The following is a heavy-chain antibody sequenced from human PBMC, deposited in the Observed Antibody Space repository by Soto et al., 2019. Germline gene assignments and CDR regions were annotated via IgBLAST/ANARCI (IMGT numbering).Heavy chain of an antibody. CDR2: IIPIFGTA. Sequence: ASVKVSCKASGGTFSSYAISWVRQAPEQGLEWMGGIIPIFGTANYAQKFQGRVTITADESTSTAYMELSSLRSEDTAVYYCARAWEATIRVPLYYYGMDVWGQGTTVTVSS. D-gene: IGHD5-12*01. V-gene: IGHV1-69*13. CDR1: GGTFSSYA. CDR3: ARAWEATIRVPLYYYGMDV. J-gene: IGHJ6*02.